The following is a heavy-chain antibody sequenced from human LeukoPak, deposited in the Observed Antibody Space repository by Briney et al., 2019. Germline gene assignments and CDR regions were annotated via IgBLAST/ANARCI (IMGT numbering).Heavy chain of an antibody. CDR1: GYTFTDYY. V-gene: IGHV1-2*02. J-gene: IGHJ5*02. CDR3: ARGVVFKSSSWYDT. Sequence: ASVKVSCKASGYTFTDYYIHWVRQPPGQGLEWMGWINPNSGATNYAQKFQGRVTMTKDTSISTGYMELSRLRSDDTAVYYCARGVVFKSSSWYDTWGQGTLVTVSS. D-gene: IGHD2-15*01. CDR2: INPNSGAT.